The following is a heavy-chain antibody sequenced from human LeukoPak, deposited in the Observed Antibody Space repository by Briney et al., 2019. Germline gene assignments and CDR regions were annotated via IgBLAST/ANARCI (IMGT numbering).Heavy chain of an antibody. J-gene: IGHJ3*02. V-gene: IGHV4-39*01. CDR2: MSYSGTT. Sequence: SETLSLTCTVSGGSISSTDYYWGWLRQPPGKGLEWIGSMSYSGTTYYNPSLRSRVTISVDTSKKHISLRLSSVTAADTAVYSCARYGGTYFDTWGQGTMVTVS. CDR3: ARYGGTYFDT. CDR1: GGSISSTDYY. D-gene: IGHD3-10*01.